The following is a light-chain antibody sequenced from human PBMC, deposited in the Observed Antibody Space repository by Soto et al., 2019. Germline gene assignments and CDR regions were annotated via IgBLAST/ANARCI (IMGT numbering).Light chain of an antibody. CDR2: GAS. Sequence: VMTQSPSTLSVSTGGRVTLSCRASQSISDTIAWYQQKPGQAPRLLIYGASARATGFPARFSGSGSGTDFTLTISSLQSEDFAVYYCQQRSNWPLTFGGGTKEDIK. CDR1: QSISDT. J-gene: IGKJ4*01. CDR3: QQRSNWPLT. V-gene: IGKV3-15*01.